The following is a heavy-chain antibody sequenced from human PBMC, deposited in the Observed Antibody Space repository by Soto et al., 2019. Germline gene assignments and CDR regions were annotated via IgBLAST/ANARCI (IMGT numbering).Heavy chain of an antibody. CDR1: GFTFSSYW. Sequence: GGSLRLSCAASGFTFSSYWMSWVRQAPGKGLEWVANIKQDGSEKYYVSSVKGRFTIHRDNAKNSLYLQMNSLRAEAKAVYYCARVNDSSSSEYYYYYGMDVWGQGTTVTVSS. CDR3: ARVNDSSSSEYYYYYGMDV. CDR2: IKQDGSEK. D-gene: IGHD6-6*01. J-gene: IGHJ6*02. V-gene: IGHV3-7*05.